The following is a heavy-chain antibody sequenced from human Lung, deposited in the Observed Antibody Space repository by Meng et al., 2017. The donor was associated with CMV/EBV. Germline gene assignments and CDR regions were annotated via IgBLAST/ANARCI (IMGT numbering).Heavy chain of an antibody. J-gene: IGHJ1*01. CDR2: IPHRGSS. D-gene: IGHD3-10*01. V-gene: IGHV4-4*02. Sequence: QVQVREAGPALVKPSETLSLTCAVSGDSNTNHNWWAWVRQPPGKGLEWIGEIPHRGSSAYNPSLKSRVSMSIDKSKNQFSLKLTSVTAADTAVYHCLRRSGGSVWGQGTLVTVSS. CDR3: LRRSGGSV. CDR1: GDSNTNHNW.